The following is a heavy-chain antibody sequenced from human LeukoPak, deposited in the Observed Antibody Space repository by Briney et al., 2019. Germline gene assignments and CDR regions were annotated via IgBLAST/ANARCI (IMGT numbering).Heavy chain of an antibody. CDR2: IYYSGST. J-gene: IGHJ2*01. Sequence: SETLSLTCTVSGGSISSYYWSWIRQPPGKGLEWIGYIYYSGSTNYNPSLKSRVTISVDTSKNQFSLKLSSVTAADTAVYYCAREIRRNFDLWGRGTLVTVSS. CDR1: GGSISSYY. CDR3: AREIRRNFDL. D-gene: IGHD3-10*01. V-gene: IGHV4-59*12.